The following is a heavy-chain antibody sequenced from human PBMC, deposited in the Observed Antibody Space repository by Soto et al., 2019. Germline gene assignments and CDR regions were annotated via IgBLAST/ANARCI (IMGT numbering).Heavy chain of an antibody. V-gene: IGHV3-23*01. D-gene: IGHD3-3*01. CDR1: GVTCRSYA. J-gene: IGHJ6*02. CDR3: AKAQPLYDFWSGWGSYYGMDV. Sequence: PLRDWYAAAGVTCRSYARSRVLKAPGKGLEWVSAVSGSGGSTYYADSVKGRFTISRDNSKNTLYLQMNSLRAEDTAVYYCAKAQPLYDFWSGWGSYYGMDVWGQGTTVTVSS. CDR2: VSGSGGST.